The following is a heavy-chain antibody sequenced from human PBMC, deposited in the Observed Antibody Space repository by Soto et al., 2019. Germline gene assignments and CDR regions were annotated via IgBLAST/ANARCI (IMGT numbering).Heavy chain of an antibody. Sequence: QVQLVESGGGVVQPGRSLRLSCAASGFTFSSYAMHWVRQAPGKGLEWVAVISYDGSNKYYADSVKGRFTISRDNSKNSLYLQMISLRAEDTAVYYCARDSNRRPYDTAMATGYYYYYYGMDVWGQGTTVTVSS. V-gene: IGHV3-30-3*01. J-gene: IGHJ6*02. CDR1: GFTFSSYA. CDR2: ISYDGSNK. D-gene: IGHD5-18*01. CDR3: ARDSNRRPYDTAMATGYYYYYYGMDV.